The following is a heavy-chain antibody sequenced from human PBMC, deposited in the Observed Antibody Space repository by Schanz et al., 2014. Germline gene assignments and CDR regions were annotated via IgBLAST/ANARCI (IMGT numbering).Heavy chain of an antibody. CDR1: GFTFSSYS. V-gene: IGHV3-21*01. CDR3: ARPSDSSWYMDV. J-gene: IGHJ6*03. D-gene: IGHD2-21*02. CDR2: ISPSSSYI. Sequence: EVQLLESGGGLVQPGGSLRLSCAASGFTFSSYSMNWVRQAPGRGLEWVSSISPSSSYIYYADSVKGRFTISRDNAKNSLYLQMNSLRAEDTAVYYCARPSDSSWYMDVWGKGTTVTVSS.